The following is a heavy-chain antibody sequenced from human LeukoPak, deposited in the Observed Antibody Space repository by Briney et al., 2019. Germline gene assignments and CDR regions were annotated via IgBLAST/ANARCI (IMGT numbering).Heavy chain of an antibody. CDR1: GFTFSNYA. Sequence: GGSLRLSCAASGFTFSNYAMSWVRQAPGKGLEWVSTITGDGDRTHYADSVKGRFTISRDDSKNTLYLQMNSLRAEDTAVYYCAKGRYCSSTSCYLSGGFDYWGQGTLVTVSS. CDR2: ITGDGDRT. J-gene: IGHJ4*02. CDR3: AKGRYCSSTSCYLSGGFDY. D-gene: IGHD2-2*01. V-gene: IGHV3-23*01.